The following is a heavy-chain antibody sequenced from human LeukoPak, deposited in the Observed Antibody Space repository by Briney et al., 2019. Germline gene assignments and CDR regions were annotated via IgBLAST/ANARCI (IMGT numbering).Heavy chain of an antibody. CDR1: GYTFTTYA. CDR3: AREVAIGRAAMEGLLH. V-gene: IGHV7-4-1*02. J-gene: IGHJ4*02. Sequence: ASVKVSCKASGYTFTTYAMNWVRQAPGQGLEWMGWINTNTGNPAYAQGFTGRFVFSLDTSVSTAYLQISSLKADDTAVYYCAREVAIGRAAMEGLLHWGQGTLVTVSS. CDR2: INTNTGNP. D-gene: IGHD5-18*01.